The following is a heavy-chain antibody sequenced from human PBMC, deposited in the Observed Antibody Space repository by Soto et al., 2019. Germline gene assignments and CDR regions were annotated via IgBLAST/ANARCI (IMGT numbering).Heavy chain of an antibody. CDR3: ARDHQPYQYDFWSGYYYYYYMDV. J-gene: IGHJ6*03. D-gene: IGHD3-3*01. Sequence: GGSLRLSCAASGFTFSSYWMSWVRQAPGKGLEWVANIKQDGSEKYYVDSVKGRFTISRDNAKNSLYLQMNSLRAEDTAVYYCARDHQPYQYDFWSGYYYYYYMDVWGKGTTVTVSS. CDR2: IKQDGSEK. V-gene: IGHV3-7*01. CDR1: GFTFSSYW.